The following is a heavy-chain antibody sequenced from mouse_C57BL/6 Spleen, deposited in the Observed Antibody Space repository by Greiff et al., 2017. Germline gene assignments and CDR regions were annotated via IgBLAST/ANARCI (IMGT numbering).Heavy chain of an antibody. CDR3: ARDRSSYGYVDV. CDR2: SRNKANDYTT. D-gene: IGHD1-1*01. CDR1: GFTFSDFY. Sequence: EVKLMESGGGLVQSGRSLRLSCATSGFTFSDFYMEWVRQAPGKGLEWIAASRNKANDYTTEYSASVKGRFIVSRDTSQSILYLQMNALRAENTAIYYCARDRSSYGYVDVWGTGTTVTVSS. J-gene: IGHJ1*03. V-gene: IGHV7-1*01.